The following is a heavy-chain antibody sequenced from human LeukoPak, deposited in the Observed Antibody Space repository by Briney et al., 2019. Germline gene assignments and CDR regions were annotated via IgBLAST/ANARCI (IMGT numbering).Heavy chain of an antibody. D-gene: IGHD6-19*01. CDR1: GYSFTNYG. CDR3: AAEEWTVEVNYGFDI. CDR2: ISGYNSKP. Sequence: ASVKVSCKTSGYSFTNYGITWVRQAPGQGLEWMGWISGYNSKPFYAQNFQGRVTMTTDTSTSTVYMEVRSLRSDDTAVYYCAAEEWTVEVNYGFDIWGQGTMVTVSS. J-gene: IGHJ3*02. V-gene: IGHV1-18*01.